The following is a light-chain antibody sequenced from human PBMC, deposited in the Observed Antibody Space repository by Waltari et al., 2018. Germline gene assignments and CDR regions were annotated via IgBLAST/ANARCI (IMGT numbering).Light chain of an antibody. V-gene: IGLV1-51*02. J-gene: IGLJ2*01. CDR1: RSNIRNDN. Sequence: HSVVTKLPSVSAAPGLMVTISSSGRRSNIRNDNVSCYQQLPGTAPQLFIYENNKQPSGIPDRFSGSKSGTSATLGITGLQTGDEADYYCGTWDTSLSALIFGGGTKLTVL. CDR2: ENN. CDR3: GTWDTSLSALI.